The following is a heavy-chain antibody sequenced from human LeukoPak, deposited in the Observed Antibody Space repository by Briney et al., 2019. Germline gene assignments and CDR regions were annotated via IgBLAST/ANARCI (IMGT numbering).Heavy chain of an antibody. J-gene: IGHJ6*02. CDR2: IYYSGST. D-gene: IGHD3-10*01. V-gene: IGHV4-59*08. Sequence: PSETLSLTCTVSGGSISSYYWSWIRQPPGKGLEWIGYIYYSGSTNYIPSLKSRVTISVDTSKNQFPLKLSSVTAADTAVYYCARLGATMVRGVRYYYYGMDVWGQGTTVTVSS. CDR3: ARLGATMVRGVRYYYYGMDV. CDR1: GGSISSYY.